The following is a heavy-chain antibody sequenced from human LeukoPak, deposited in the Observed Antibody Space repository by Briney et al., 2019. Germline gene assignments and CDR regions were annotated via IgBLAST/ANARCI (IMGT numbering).Heavy chain of an antibody. CDR2: INPRSGST. CDR3: AREHYYDSSGYYFREESFDY. J-gene: IGHJ4*02. D-gene: IGHD3-22*01. CDR1: GYTFTSYY. Sequence: ASVKVSCKASGYTFTSYYMHWVRQAPGQGLEWMGIINPRSGSTSYAQKFQGRVTMPRDTSTSTVYMELSSLRSEDTAVYYCAREHYYDSSGYYFREESFDYWGQGTLVTVSS. V-gene: IGHV1-46*01.